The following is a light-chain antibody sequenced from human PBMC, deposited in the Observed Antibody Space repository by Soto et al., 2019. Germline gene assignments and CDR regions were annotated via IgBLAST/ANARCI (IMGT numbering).Light chain of an antibody. V-gene: IGLV2-8*01. CDR1: SSDVGGYNY. J-gene: IGLJ1*01. CDR2: EVS. Sequence: QSPLTQPPSASGSPGQSVTISCTGTSSDVGGYNYVSWYQQHPGKAPKLMIYEVSKRPSGVPDRFSGSKSGNTASLTVSGLQADDEADYYCSSYGGSNTFGVFGTGTKLTVL. CDR3: SSYGGSNTFGV.